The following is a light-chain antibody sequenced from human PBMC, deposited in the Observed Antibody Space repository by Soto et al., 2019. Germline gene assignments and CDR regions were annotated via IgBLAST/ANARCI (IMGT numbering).Light chain of an antibody. CDR3: SSYTTSSVYV. Sequence: QSVLTQPASVSGSPGQSITISCTGTSSDVGGYNYVSWYQQHPGKAPKLMIYEVSNRPSGVSNRFSGSKSGNTASLTISGLQAEDDDDYYCSSYTTSSVYVFGTGTKVTVL. J-gene: IGLJ1*01. CDR1: SSDVGGYNY. V-gene: IGLV2-14*01. CDR2: EVS.